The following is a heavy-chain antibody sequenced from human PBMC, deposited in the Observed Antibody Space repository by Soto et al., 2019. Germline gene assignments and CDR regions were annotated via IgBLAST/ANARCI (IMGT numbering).Heavy chain of an antibody. CDR1: GFTFSSYA. CDR2: ISYDGSNK. Sequence: PGGSLRLSCAASGFTFSSYAMHWVRQAPGKGLEWVAVISYDGSNKYYADSVKGRFTISRDNSKNTLYLQMNSLRAEDTAVYYCARDRAITIFGVVMDPNYYYYYGMDVWGQGTTVTVSS. CDR3: ARDRAITIFGVVMDPNYYYYYGMDV. J-gene: IGHJ6*02. V-gene: IGHV3-30-3*01. D-gene: IGHD3-3*01.